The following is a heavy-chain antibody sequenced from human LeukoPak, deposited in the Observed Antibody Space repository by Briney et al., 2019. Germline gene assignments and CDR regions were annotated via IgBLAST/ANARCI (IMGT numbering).Heavy chain of an antibody. D-gene: IGHD1-7*01. CDR2: ISYDGSNK. V-gene: IGHV3-30*18. CDR1: GFTFSSYG. Sequence: GGSLRLSCAASGFTFSSYGMHWVRQAPGKGLEWVAVISYDGSNKYYADSVKGRFTISRDNSKNTLYLQMNSLRAEDTAVYYCAKGPVTGITEYWGQGTLVTVSS. CDR3: AKGPVTGITEY. J-gene: IGHJ4*02.